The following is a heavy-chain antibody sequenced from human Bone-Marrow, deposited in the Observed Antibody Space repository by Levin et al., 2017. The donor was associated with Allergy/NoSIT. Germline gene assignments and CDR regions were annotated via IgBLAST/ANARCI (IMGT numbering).Heavy chain of an antibody. Sequence: GGSLRLSCQASGGTFSDFAISWVRQAPGQGLEWMGGIIPLFGTPNYAQKFQGRLTITADESTSTGYMELSSLKTDDTAVYYCASVRGYSGDDYPDYYYFGMDVWGQGTRVSVSS. V-gene: IGHV1-69*01. J-gene: IGHJ6*02. D-gene: IGHD5-12*01. CDR2: IIPLFGTP. CDR3: ASVRGYSGDDYPDYYYFGMDV. CDR1: GGTFSDFA.